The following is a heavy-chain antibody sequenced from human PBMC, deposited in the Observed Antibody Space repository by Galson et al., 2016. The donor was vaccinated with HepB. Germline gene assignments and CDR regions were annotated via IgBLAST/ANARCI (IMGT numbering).Heavy chain of an antibody. CDR2: ISASSGTI. V-gene: IGHV3-48*01. D-gene: IGHD3-10*01. CDR1: GFRFSDYN. J-gene: IGHJ6*02. CDR3: ARPYTYYFGSGSYFDVLHYGMDV. Sequence: SLRLSCAASGFRFSDYNMNWVRQAPGRGLEWVAYISASSGTIYYADSVKGRFTISRDNANNSLSLQMNSLRAEDTAFYYYARPYTYYFGSGSYFDVLHYGMDVWGQGTTVTVSS.